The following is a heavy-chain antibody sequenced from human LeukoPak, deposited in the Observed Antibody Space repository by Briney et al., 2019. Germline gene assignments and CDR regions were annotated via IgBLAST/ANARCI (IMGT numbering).Heavy chain of an antibody. J-gene: IGHJ6*02. CDR1: GGTFSSYA. D-gene: IGHD6-19*01. Sequence: SVKVSCKASGGTFSSYAISWVRQAPGQGLEWMGGIIPIFGTANYAQKFQGRVTITADESTSTAYMELSGLRSEDTAVYYCARPLSAASSSGWYSEYHYYYYGMDVWGQGTTVTVSS. CDR3: ARPLSAASSSGWYSEYHYYYYGMDV. CDR2: IIPIFGTA. V-gene: IGHV1-69*13.